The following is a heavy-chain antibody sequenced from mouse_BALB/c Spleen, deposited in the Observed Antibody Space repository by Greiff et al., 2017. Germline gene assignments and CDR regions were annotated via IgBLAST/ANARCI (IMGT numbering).Heavy chain of an antibody. CDR1: GYTFTDYW. J-gene: IGHJ3*01. D-gene: IGHD6-5*01. CDR3: ASYAAWFAY. Sequence: QVQLQQPGAELVMPGASVKMSCKASGYTFTDYWMHWVKQRPGQGLEWIGAIDTSDSYTSYNQKFKGKATLTVDESSSTAYMQLSSLTSEDSAVYYCASYAAWFAYWGQGTLVTVSA. CDR2: IDTSDSYT. V-gene: IGHV1-69*01.